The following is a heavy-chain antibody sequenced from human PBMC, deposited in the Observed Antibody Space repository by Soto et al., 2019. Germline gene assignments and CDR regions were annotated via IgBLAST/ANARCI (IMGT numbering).Heavy chain of an antibody. J-gene: IGHJ4*02. Sequence: PGGSLRLSCVASGFTLSSYALNWVRQAPGRGLEWVSAISGSGGTTYYADSVKGRFTIYRDNSKNTLFLQMNSLRAEDAAIYYCAKSQKVISTSFDYWGQGSLVTVSS. D-gene: IGHD3-22*01. CDR2: ISGSGGTT. CDR1: GFTLSSYA. CDR3: AKSQKVISTSFDY. V-gene: IGHV3-23*01.